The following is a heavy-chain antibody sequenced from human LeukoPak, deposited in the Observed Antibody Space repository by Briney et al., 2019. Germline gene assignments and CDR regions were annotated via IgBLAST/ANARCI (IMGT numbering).Heavy chain of an antibody. CDR2: IYYSGST. V-gene: IGHV4-39*01. Sequence: SETLSLTCTVSGGSISSSSYYWGWIRQPPGKGLEWIGSIYYSGSTYYNPSLKSRVTISVDTSKNQFSLKLSSVTAADTAVYYCASGEGAAMVRREYYFDYWGQGTLVTVSS. D-gene: IGHD5-18*01. CDR1: GGSISSSSYY. J-gene: IGHJ4*02. CDR3: ASGEGAAMVRREYYFDY.